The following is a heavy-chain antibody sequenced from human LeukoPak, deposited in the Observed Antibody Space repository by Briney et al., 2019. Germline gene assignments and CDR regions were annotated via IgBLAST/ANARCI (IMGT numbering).Heavy chain of an antibody. Sequence: GGSLRLSCAVSGFTFSSYGMHWVRQAPGKGLEWVAVISYDGSNKYYADSVKGRFTISRDNSKNTLYLQMNSLRAEDTAVYYCAKEPRSSTVYYYYGMDVWGQGTTVTVSS. CDR2: ISYDGSNK. D-gene: IGHD6-13*01. CDR3: AKEPRSSTVYYYYGMDV. V-gene: IGHV3-30*18. CDR1: GFTFSSYG. J-gene: IGHJ6*02.